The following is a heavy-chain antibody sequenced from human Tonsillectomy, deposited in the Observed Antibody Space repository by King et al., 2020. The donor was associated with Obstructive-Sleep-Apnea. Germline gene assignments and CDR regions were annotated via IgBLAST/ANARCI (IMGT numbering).Heavy chain of an antibody. V-gene: IGHV3-30*02. D-gene: IGHD2-2*01. J-gene: IGHJ4*02. CDR2: IRYDETDK. CDR3: ARDRQGYQVSEY. CDR1: GFTFSTYS. Sequence: VQLVESGGGVVQPGGSLTLACAASGFTFSTYSMHWVRQAPGKGLEWGAFIRYDETDKYYADSVKGRFNISRDNSQNTLYLQMNNLRVEDTALYYCARDRQGYQVSEYWGQGTLVTVSS.